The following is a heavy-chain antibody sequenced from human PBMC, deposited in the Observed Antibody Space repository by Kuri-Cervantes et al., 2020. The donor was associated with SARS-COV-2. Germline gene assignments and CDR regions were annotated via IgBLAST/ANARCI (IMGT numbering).Heavy chain of an antibody. Sequence: GGSLRLSCAASGFTFSSYAMSWVRQAPGKGLEWVSSISGSGSSTYCADSVKGRFTISRDNSKNTLYLKMTSLRAEDTAVYYCARTGGSHSVGAFDIWGPGTMVTVSS. CDR3: ARTGGSHSVGAFDI. V-gene: IGHV3-23*01. J-gene: IGHJ3*02. D-gene: IGHD1-26*01. CDR1: GFTFSSYA. CDR2: ISGSGSST.